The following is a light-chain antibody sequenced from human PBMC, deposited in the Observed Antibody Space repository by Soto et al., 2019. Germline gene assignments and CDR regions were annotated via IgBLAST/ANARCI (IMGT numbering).Light chain of an antibody. V-gene: IGKV3-20*01. CDR2: GAS. J-gene: IGKJ5*01. CDR1: QSVSSSY. CDR3: QQYGSSRLT. Sequence: EIVLTQSPGTLSLSPGERATLSCRASQSVSSSYLAWYQQKPGQAPRLLIYGASSRATGIPDRFSGSGSGTDLSLTISRLEPEDFAVYYCQQYGSSRLTFGQGTRLEIK.